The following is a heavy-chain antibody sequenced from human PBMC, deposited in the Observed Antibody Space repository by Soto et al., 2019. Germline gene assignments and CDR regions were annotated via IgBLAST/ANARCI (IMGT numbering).Heavy chain of an antibody. D-gene: IGHD3-16*01. Sequence: QVQLVESGGGVVQPGRSLRLSCAASGFTFSSYGMHWVRQAPGKGLEWVAVLLSYWSTGTNEYYADSVKGRFTISRDNSKNMLYLQMNSLRGEETAVYYCARVGGSYYFDHWGQGTLVTVSS. CDR2: LLSYWSTGTNE. J-gene: IGHJ4*02. V-gene: IGHV3-33*01. CDR3: ARVGGSYYFDH. CDR1: GFTFSSYG.